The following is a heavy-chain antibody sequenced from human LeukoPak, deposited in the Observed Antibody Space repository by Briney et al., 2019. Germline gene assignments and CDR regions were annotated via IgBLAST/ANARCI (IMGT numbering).Heavy chain of an antibody. CDR2: ISASGGTT. D-gene: IGHD3-10*01. V-gene: IGHV3-23*01. CDR3: AKDLIGSGSFLDV. J-gene: IGHJ6*04. CDR1: GFTFSSYA. Sequence: GGSLRLSCAASGFTFSSYAMGWVRQAPGKGLEWVSAISASGGTTYYADSVKGRFTISRDNSKNTLYLQMNSLRAEDTAVYYCAKDLIGSGSFLDVWGKGTTVTVSS.